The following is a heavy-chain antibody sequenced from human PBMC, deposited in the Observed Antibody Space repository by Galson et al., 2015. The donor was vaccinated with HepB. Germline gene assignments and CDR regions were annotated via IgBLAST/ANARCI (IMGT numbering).Heavy chain of an antibody. V-gene: IGHV3-7*03. CDR3: TTEGRYRSSAGIFEY. Sequence: SLRLSCAASEFSFSNYWMTWVCQAPGKGPEWVANINQGASEKYYVDSVKGRFTISRDNAENSLYLQMNSLRAEDTAVYYCTTEGRYRSSAGIFEYWGQGALVTVSS. CDR2: INQGASEK. J-gene: IGHJ4*02. D-gene: IGHD3-16*02. CDR1: EFSFSNYW.